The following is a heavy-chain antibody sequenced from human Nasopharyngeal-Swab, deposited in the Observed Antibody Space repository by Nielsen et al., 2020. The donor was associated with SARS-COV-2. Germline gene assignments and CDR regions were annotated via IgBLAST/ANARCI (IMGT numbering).Heavy chain of an antibody. Sequence: GGSLRLSCTVSGFTSSSYGMHWVRQAPGKGLEWVAVIWYDGSYKYYGDSVKGRFTISRDNSKNTLYLEMNNLRVEDTAVYYCARDRVGWLQLSPDAFDIWGQGTMVTVSS. CDR3: ARDRVGWLQLSPDAFDI. D-gene: IGHD5-24*01. V-gene: IGHV3-33*01. CDR1: GFTSSSYG. J-gene: IGHJ3*02. CDR2: IWYDGSYK.